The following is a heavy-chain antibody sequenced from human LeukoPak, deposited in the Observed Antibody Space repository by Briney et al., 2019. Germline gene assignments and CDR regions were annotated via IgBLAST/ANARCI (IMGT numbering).Heavy chain of an antibody. CDR1: GGTFSSYA. CDR3: ARDLVSDGGNAFDI. CDR2: IIPIFGTA. J-gene: IGHJ3*02. V-gene: IGHV1-69*05. D-gene: IGHD2-8*02. Sequence: SVKVSCKASGGTFSSYAINWVRQAPGQGLEWMGGIIPIFGTANYAQSFQGRVTITTDESTSTAYMELSSLRSEDMAVYYCARDLVSDGGNAFDIWGQGTMVTVSS.